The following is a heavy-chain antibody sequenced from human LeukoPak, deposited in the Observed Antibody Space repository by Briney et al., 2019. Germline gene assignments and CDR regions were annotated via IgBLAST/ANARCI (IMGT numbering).Heavy chain of an antibody. CDR2: ISGSGGLI. Sequence: TGRSLRLSCAASGFTFSSYAINWVRQAPGKGLEWLSAISGSGGLIYYADSLKCRFTISRDNSKNTAYLEMNSLRAEDTAVYHCAKIMGSSPSTAYFAYWGQGTLVTVSS. J-gene: IGHJ4*02. V-gene: IGHV3-23*01. CDR3: AKIMGSSPSTAYFAY. CDR1: GFTFSSYA. D-gene: IGHD6-6*01.